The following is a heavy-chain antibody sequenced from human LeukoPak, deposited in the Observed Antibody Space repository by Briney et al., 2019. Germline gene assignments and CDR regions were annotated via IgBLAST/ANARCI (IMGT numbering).Heavy chain of an antibody. J-gene: IGHJ4*02. CDR1: GGSISSYY. CDR3: ARVGGSGSCFDY. V-gene: IGHV4-59*12. Sequence: SETLSLTCTVSGGSISSYYWSWVRQPPGKGLEWIGEIYHSGRTNYNPSLKSRVTISVDKSKNQFSLKLSSVTAADTAVYYCARVGGSGSCFDYWGQGTLVTVSS. CDR2: IYHSGRT. D-gene: IGHD3-10*01.